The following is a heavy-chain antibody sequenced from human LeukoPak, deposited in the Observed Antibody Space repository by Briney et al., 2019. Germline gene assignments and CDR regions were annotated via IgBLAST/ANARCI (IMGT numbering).Heavy chain of an antibody. CDR3: ARWGVVVVTAIYDY. V-gene: IGHV1-2*02. J-gene: IGHJ4*02. D-gene: IGHD2-21*02. CDR1: GYTFTGYY. Sequence: GASVKVSCKASGYTFTGYYMHWVRQAPGQGLEWMGWINPNSGGTNYAQKFQGRVTMTRDTSISTAYVELSRLRSDDTAVYYCARWGVVVVTAIYDYWGQGTLVTVSS. CDR2: INPNSGGT.